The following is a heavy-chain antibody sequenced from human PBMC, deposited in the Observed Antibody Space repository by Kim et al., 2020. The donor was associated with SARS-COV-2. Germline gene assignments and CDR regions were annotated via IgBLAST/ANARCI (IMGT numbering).Heavy chain of an antibody. J-gene: IGHJ4*02. V-gene: IGHV1-46*01. Sequence: QKCQGGVTMTRDTSTSTVYMELSSLRSEDTAVYYCARDRGGYSGYDSVDYWGQGTLVTVSS. D-gene: IGHD5-12*01. CDR3: ARDRGGYSGYDSVDY.